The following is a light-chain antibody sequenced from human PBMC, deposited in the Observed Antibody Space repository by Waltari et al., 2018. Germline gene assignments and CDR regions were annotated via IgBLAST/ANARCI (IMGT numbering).Light chain of an antibody. J-gene: IGLJ1*01. Sequence: QSALTQTASVSASPGQSITMSCTGTINDIGRFDFVSWYQQHPGQAPSLLIYEVKYRPSGVSDRFSGSKSGTSATLGITGLQTGDEADYYCGVWDSSLSAYVFGPGTNVAV. V-gene: IGLV2-14*01. CDR3: GVWDSSLSAYV. CDR2: EVK. CDR1: INDIGRFDF.